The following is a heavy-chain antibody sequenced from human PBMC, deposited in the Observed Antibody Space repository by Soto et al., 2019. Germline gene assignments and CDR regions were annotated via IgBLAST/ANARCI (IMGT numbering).Heavy chain of an antibody. CDR3: ARGNDYGDLFDY. D-gene: IGHD4-17*01. CDR2: IYTSGST. Sequence: AETLSLTCTVSGGSISSYYWSWIRQPAGKGLEWIGRIYTSGSTNYNPSLKSRVTMSVDTSKNQFSLKLSSVTAADTAVYYCARGNDYGDLFDYWGQGTLVTVSS. CDR1: GGSISSYY. J-gene: IGHJ4*02. V-gene: IGHV4-4*07.